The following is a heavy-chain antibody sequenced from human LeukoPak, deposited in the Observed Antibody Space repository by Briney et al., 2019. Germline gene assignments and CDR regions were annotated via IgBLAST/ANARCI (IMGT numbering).Heavy chain of an antibody. D-gene: IGHD1-26*01. J-gene: IGHJ2*01. CDR2: IYNSGTT. V-gene: IGHV4-4*07. CDR1: GGSFSSYY. CDR3: ARDRLGATGHWRIDV. Sequence: TASETLSLTCTVSGGSFSSYYWTWIRQPAGKGLEWIGRIYNSGTTNYSPSLESRVTTSLDTSKNRFSLSLSSVTAADTAVYYCARDRLGATGHWRIDVWGRGTLVTVSS.